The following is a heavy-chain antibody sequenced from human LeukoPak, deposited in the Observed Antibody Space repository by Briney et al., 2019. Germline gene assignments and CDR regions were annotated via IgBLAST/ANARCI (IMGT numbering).Heavy chain of an antibody. V-gene: IGHV1-46*01. CDR2: SDGVI. J-gene: IGHJ4*02. D-gene: IGHD3-10*01. CDR3: ARRGSGSYALDY. Sequence: SDGVIDYAQKFQDRVTMTRDTSTSTVYMELSSLRSEDTAVYYCARRGSGSYALDYWGQGTLVTVSS.